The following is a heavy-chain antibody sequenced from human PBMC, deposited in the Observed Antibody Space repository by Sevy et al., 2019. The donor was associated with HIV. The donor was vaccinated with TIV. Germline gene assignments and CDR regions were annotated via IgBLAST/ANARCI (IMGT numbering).Heavy chain of an antibody. CDR3: VRAIAADGSF. J-gene: IGHJ4*02. CDR2: IKQDGSVK. Sequence: GGSLRLSCAASGFSLNSYWMSWVRQAPGKGLEWVAKIKQDGSVKYYVDSVKGRFTISRDNARNLLYLQMNSLRAEDTALYYSVRAIAADGSFWGQGTLVTVSS. CDR1: GFSLNSYW. V-gene: IGHV3-7*01. D-gene: IGHD6-13*01.